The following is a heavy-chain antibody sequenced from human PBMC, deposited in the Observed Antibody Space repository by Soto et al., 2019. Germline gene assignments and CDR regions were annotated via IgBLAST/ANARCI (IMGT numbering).Heavy chain of an antibody. CDR3: ARVFSDSSSFFDP. Sequence: PSETLSLTCPVSGGPISSGNYYWSWIRQHPGKGLEWIGYIYYSGSTSYNPSLKSRVTISVDTSKNHFSLKLSSVTAADTAVYYCARVFSDSSSFFDPWGQGTLVTVSS. D-gene: IGHD6-13*01. CDR1: GGPISSGNYY. J-gene: IGHJ5*02. V-gene: IGHV4-31*03. CDR2: IYYSGST.